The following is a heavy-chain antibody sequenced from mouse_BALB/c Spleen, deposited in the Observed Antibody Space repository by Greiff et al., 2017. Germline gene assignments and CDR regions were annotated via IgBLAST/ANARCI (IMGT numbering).Heavy chain of an antibody. CDR2: ISDGGSYT. CDR1: GFTFSDYY. V-gene: IGHV5-4*02. J-gene: IGHJ3*01. CDR3: ARGYYRYDWFAY. Sequence: EVQVVESGGGLVKPGGSLKLSCAASGFTFSDYYMYWVRQTPEKRLEWVATISDGGSYTYYPDSVKGRFTISRDNAKNNLYLQMSSLKSEDTAMYYCARGYYRYDWFAYWGQGTLVTVSA. D-gene: IGHD2-14*01.